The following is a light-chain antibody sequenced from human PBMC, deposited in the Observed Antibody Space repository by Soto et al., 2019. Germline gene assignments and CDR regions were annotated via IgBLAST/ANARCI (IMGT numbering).Light chain of an antibody. Sequence: IVLTQCPCTLSLSPGESATLSCRASQSFSSYYPAGDRQKPGQAPGLLXXDAXSRATGIPERFSGSGSGRDFTLTISRLEPEDFSVYHCQQYVERAPSTFGQGTRLDIK. CDR2: DAX. CDR3: QQYVERAPST. J-gene: IGKJ5*01. CDR1: QSFSSYY. V-gene: IGKV3-20*01.